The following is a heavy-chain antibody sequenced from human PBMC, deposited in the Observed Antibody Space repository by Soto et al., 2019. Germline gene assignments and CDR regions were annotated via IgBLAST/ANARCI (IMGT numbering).Heavy chain of an antibody. J-gene: IGHJ5*02. CDR2: VDPEYGET. CDR3: AMTPRKRLNWFDP. Sequence: EVQLVQSGAEVKKPGATVKISCRVSGYTFTDYFIHWVRQAPGKGLAWMGLVDPEYGETIYAENFQGRVTITAEMSPDTAYMDLRSLRSADTAVYFCAMTPRKRLNWFDPWGQGTLVTVSS. D-gene: IGHD2-15*01. V-gene: IGHV1-69-2*01. CDR1: GYTFTDYF.